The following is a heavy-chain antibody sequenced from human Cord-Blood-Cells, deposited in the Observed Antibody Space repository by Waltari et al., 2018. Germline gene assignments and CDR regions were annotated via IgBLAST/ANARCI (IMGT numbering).Heavy chain of an antibody. D-gene: IGHD7-27*01. CDR2: ISYDGSNK. J-gene: IGHJ4*02. Sequence: QVQLVESGGGVVQPGRSLRLSRAGSGFPGSRYALHWVRQAPGKGLEWVAVISYDGSNKYYADSVKGRFTISRDNSKNTLYLQMNSLRAEDTAVYYCARDPRLGFDYWGQGTLVTVSS. CDR1: GFPGSRYA. CDR3: ARDPRLGFDY. V-gene: IGHV3-30-3*01.